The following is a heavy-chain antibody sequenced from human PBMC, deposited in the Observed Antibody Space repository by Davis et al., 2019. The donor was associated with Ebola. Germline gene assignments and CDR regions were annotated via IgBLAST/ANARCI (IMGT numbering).Heavy chain of an antibody. V-gene: IGHV5-51*01. Sequence: GESLKISCKGSGYGFTNYWIGWVRQLPGQGLEWMGFIFPDDSDATYSPSFQGQVTFSVDKSIRTAYLHWNSLKASDTATYYCARQGTTSWDPWGQGTLVTVSS. CDR1: GYGFTNYW. CDR2: IFPDDSDA. CDR3: ARQGTTSWDP. D-gene: IGHD2-2*01. J-gene: IGHJ5*02.